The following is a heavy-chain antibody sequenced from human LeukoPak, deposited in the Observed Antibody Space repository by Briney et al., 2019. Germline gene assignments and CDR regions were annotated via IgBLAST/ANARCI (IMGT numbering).Heavy chain of an antibody. V-gene: IGHV1-18*01. Sequence: ASVKVSCKASGYTFTSYGISWVRQAPGQGLEWMGWISAYNGNTNYAQKLQGRVTMTTDTSTSTAYMELRSLRAEDTAVYYCARGPAVAVRGPFDYWGQGTLVTVSS. CDR3: ARGPAVAVRGPFDY. CDR1: GYTFTSYG. D-gene: IGHD6-19*01. CDR2: ISAYNGNT. J-gene: IGHJ4*02.